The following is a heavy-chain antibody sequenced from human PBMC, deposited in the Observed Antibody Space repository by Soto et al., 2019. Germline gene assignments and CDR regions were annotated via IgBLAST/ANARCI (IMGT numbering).Heavy chain of an antibody. J-gene: IGHJ4*02. CDR3: ARGGGYNTAFDY. CDR2: IYYSRST. V-gene: IGHV4-31*03. D-gene: IGHD5-12*01. Sequence: QVQLQESGPGLVKPSQTLSLTCTVSGGSISGGGYYWSWIRQHPGKGLEWIGYIYYSRSTYYKPCLKRRVTISVDTSKNQFSLKLSSVTAADTAVYYCARGGGYNTAFDYWGQGTLVTVSS. CDR1: GGSISGGGYY.